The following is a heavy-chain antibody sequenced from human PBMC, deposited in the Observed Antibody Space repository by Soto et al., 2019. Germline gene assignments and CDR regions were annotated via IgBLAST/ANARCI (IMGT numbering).Heavy chain of an antibody. CDR3: ARDRGVAVAGKPGYYFDY. J-gene: IGHJ4*02. CDR2: IWYDGSNK. Sequence: QVQLVESGGGVVQPGRSLRLSCAASGFTFSSYGMHWVRQAPGKGLEWAAVIWYDGSNKYYADSVKGRFTISRDNSKNTLYLQMNSLRAEDTAVYYCARDRGVAVAGKPGYYFDYWGQGTLVTVSS. V-gene: IGHV3-33*01. CDR1: GFTFSSYG. D-gene: IGHD6-19*01.